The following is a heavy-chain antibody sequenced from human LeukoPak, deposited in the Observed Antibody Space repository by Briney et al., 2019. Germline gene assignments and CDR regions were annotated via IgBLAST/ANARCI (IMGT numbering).Heavy chain of an antibody. CDR2: IFHSGST. D-gene: IGHD6-13*01. V-gene: IGHV4-59*08. CDR1: GASISSYY. J-gene: IGHJ4*02. Sequence: SETLSLTCTVSGASISSYYWSWIRQPPGKGPEWIGYIFHSGSTNYNPSLKRRVTISLDASKKQFSLKLSSVTSSDTAVYYCASQRYSSSGRFDYWGQGTLVTVSS. CDR3: ASQRYSSSGRFDY.